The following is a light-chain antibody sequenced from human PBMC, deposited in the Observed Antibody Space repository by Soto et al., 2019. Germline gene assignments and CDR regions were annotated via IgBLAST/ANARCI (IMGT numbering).Light chain of an antibody. J-gene: IGKJ1*01. V-gene: IGKV1-5*03. CDR3: QQYSSYWT. CDR1: QSISSW. Sequence: DIQMTQSPSTLSASVGDRVTITCRASQSISSWLAWYQQKPGKAPMLLIYKASSLESGVPSRFRGSGSGTEFTITISSLQPDDFATYYCQQYSSYWTFGQGTKVEIK. CDR2: KAS.